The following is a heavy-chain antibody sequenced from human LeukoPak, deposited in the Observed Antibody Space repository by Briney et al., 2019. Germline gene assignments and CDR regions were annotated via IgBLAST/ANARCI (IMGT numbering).Heavy chain of an antibody. CDR2: IYSGGST. CDR1: GFTVSSNY. V-gene: IGHV3-66*01. D-gene: IGHD5-18*01. CDR3: AKAAYNYGPFDY. Sequence: TGGSLRLSCAASGFTVSSNYMSWVRQAPGKGLEWVSIIYSGGSTYYADSVKGRFTISRDKSKNTLYLQMNSLRAEDTAVYYCAKAAYNYGPFDYWGQGALVLVSS. J-gene: IGHJ4*02.